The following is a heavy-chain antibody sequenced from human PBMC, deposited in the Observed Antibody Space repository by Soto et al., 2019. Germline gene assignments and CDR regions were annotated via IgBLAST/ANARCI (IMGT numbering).Heavy chain of an antibody. CDR1: GGSISSYY. J-gene: IGHJ6*04. CDR2: IYYSGST. V-gene: IGHV4-59*01. CDR3: ARSFIAARLSLDV. D-gene: IGHD6-6*01. Sequence: QVQLQESGPGLVKPSETLSLTCTVSGGSISSYYWSWIRQPPGKGLEWIGYIYYSGSTNYNPSLKSRVTISVDTSKNQFSLKLSSVTAADTAVYYCARSFIAARLSLDVWGKGTTVTVSS.